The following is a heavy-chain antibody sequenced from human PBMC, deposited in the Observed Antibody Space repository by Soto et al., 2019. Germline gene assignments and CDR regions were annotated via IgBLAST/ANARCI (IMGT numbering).Heavy chain of an antibody. CDR3: ARGGKRYYYGSGSYYYYYGMDV. J-gene: IGHJ6*02. CDR2: INHSGST. D-gene: IGHD3-10*01. V-gene: IGHV4-34*01. CDR1: GGSFSGYY. Sequence: PSEPLSLTCAVYGGSFSGYYWSWIRQPPGKGLEWIGEINHSGSTNYNPSLKSRVTISVDTSKNQFSLKLSSVTAADTAVYYCARGGKRYYYGSGSYYYYYGMDVWGQGTTVTVSS.